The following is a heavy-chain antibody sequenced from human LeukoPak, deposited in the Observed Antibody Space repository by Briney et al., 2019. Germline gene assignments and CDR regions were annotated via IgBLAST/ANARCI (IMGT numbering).Heavy chain of an antibody. CDR2: INPTSGAT. D-gene: IGHD4-11*01. V-gene: IGHV1-46*01. CDR1: GYSFTDFH. CDR3: VREVSWTTVTTRHYFYYYMDV. Sequence: ASVKVSCKASGYSFTDFHVHWVRQAPGQGLEWVGIINPTSGATTYAQKFQGRVTMTGDMSTSTVYMELSGLGSEDTAVYYCVREVSWTTVTTRHYFYYYMDVWGKGTTVTVS. J-gene: IGHJ6*03.